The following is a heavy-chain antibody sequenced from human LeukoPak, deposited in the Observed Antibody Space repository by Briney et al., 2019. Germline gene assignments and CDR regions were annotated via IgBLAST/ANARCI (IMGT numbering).Heavy chain of an antibody. CDR3: ARQTYYYNNSGYFDY. J-gene: IGHJ4*02. CDR1: GGSISSSSSY. Sequence: SETLSLTCTVSGGSISSSSSYWGWIRQPPGKGLEWIGSIYYSGSTYYHPSLKSRVTISVDTSKNQFSLKLSSVTAADTAVYYCARQTYYYNNSGYFDYWGQGTPVTVSS. V-gene: IGHV4-39*01. CDR2: IYYSGST. D-gene: IGHD3-22*01.